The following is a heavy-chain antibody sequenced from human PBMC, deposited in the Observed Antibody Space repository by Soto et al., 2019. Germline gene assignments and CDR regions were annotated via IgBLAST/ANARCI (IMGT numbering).Heavy chain of an antibody. Sequence: GGSLRLSCAASGFTFSSYAMSWVRQAPGKGLVWFSVISGSGGSTYYADSVKGRFTISRDNSKNTLYLQMNSLRAEDTSLYYCAKEKTTIFGVVIGDYWGQGTLVTVSS. J-gene: IGHJ4*02. CDR1: GFTFSSYA. D-gene: IGHD3-3*01. V-gene: IGHV3-23*01. CDR2: ISGSGGST. CDR3: AKEKTTIFGVVIGDY.